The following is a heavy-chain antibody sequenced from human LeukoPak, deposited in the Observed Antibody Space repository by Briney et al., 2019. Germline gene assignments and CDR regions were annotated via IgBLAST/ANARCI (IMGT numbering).Heavy chain of an antibody. J-gene: IGHJ4*02. CDR1: GFTFSSYA. Sequence: RPGGSLRLSCAASGFTFSSYAMSWVRQAPGKGLEWVSAISGSGGSTYYADSVKGRFTISRDNSKNTLYLQMNSLRAEDTAVYYCAKDPLQQLVPLGGYWGQGTLVTVSS. D-gene: IGHD6-13*01. V-gene: IGHV3-23*01. CDR2: ISGSGGST. CDR3: AKDPLQQLVPLGGY.